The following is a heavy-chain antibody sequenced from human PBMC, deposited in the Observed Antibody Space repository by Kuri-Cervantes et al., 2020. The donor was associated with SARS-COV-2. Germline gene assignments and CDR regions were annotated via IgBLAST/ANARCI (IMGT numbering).Heavy chain of an antibody. CDR2: IYYSGST. V-gene: IGHV4-59*01. CDR3: ARSQVVRHLDWSSELSYRYYMDV. CDR1: GGSISSYY. J-gene: IGHJ6*04. D-gene: IGHD3-9*01. Sequence: SETLSLTCTVSGGSISSYYWSWIRQPPGKGLEWIGYIYYSGSTNYNPSLKSRVTISVDTSKNQFSLRLNSVTAADTAVYFCARSQVVRHLDWSSELSYRYYMDVWGKGTTVTVSS.